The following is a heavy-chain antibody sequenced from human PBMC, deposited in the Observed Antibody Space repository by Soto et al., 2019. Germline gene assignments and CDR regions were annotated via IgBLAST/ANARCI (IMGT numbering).Heavy chain of an antibody. J-gene: IGHJ6*03. CDR2: TYYRSRWYN. V-gene: IGHV6-1*01. D-gene: IGHD1-7*01. CDR1: GVSVSSNSAA. CDR3: AGTTSHYWYYMDV. Sequence: PSQTLSLTCAISGVSVSSNSAAWNWIRQSPSRDLEWLGRTYYRSRWYNDYAVSVRSRITVNPDTSKNQFSLQLTSVTPEDTAVYYCAGTTSHYWYYMDVWGKGTTVTGSS.